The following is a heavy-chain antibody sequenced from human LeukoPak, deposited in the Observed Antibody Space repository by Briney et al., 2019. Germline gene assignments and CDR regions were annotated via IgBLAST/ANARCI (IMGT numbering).Heavy chain of an antibody. CDR1: GYTFTTYG. D-gene: IGHD2-15*01. V-gene: IGHV1-18*01. J-gene: IGHJ4*02. Sequence: ASVKVSCKASGYTFTTYGISWVRQAPGQGLEWMGWISAYNGDTNYAQNLQGRVTMTTEKSTSTAYMELRSPRSDDTAVYYCAKFCSGGSCHLPGPDFDYWGQGTLVTVSS. CDR3: AKFCSGGSCHLPGPDFDY. CDR2: ISAYNGDT.